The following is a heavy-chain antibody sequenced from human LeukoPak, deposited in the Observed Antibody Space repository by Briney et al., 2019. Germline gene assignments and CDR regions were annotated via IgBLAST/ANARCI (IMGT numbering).Heavy chain of an antibody. CDR2: IRGRDTTI. Sequence: GGSLRLSCAASGFTFSDYYMSWIRQAPGKGLEWVSYIRGRDTTIYYADSVKGRFTISRDNAKNSLYLQMNSLRAEDTAVYYCARDRNYYGSGSYYMDYWGQGTLVTVSS. J-gene: IGHJ4*02. V-gene: IGHV3-11*01. D-gene: IGHD3-10*01. CDR3: ARDRNYYGSGSYYMDY. CDR1: GFTFSDYY.